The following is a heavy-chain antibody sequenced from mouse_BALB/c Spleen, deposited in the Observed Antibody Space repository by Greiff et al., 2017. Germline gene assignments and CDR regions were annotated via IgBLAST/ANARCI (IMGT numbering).Heavy chain of an antibody. CDR1: GFTFTDYY. CDR3: ARDTGGVAY. CDR2: IRNKANGYTT. Sequence: EVKVVESGGGLVQPGGSLRLSCATSGFTFTDYYMSWVRQPPGKALEWLGFIRNKANGYTTEYSASVKGRFTISRDKSQNILYLQMNTLRAEDSATYYCARDTGGVAYWGQGTLVTVSA. V-gene: IGHV7-3*02. J-gene: IGHJ3*01.